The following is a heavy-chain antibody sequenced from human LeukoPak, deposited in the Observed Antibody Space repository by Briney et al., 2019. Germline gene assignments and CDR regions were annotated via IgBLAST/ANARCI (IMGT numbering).Heavy chain of an antibody. D-gene: IGHD6-13*01. Sequence: ASVKVSCKASGYTFTSYAMNWVRQAPGQGLEWMGWINTNTGNPTYAQGFTGRIVFSLDTSVSTAYLQISSLKAEDTAVYYCAREGYIAAAGRWDHDAFDIWGQGTMVTVSS. V-gene: IGHV7-4-1*02. J-gene: IGHJ3*02. CDR2: INTNTGNP. CDR1: GYTFTSYA. CDR3: AREGYIAAAGRWDHDAFDI.